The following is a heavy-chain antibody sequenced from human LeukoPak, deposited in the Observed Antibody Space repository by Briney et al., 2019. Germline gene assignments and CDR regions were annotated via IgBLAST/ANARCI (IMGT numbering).Heavy chain of an antibody. CDR3: ARWVDYGDYGGRGFDP. D-gene: IGHD4-17*01. V-gene: IGHV4-4*07. J-gene: IGHJ5*02. Sequence: SETLSLTCTVSGGSISSYYWSWIRQPAGKGLEWIGRIYTSGGTNYNPSLKSRVTMSVDTSKNQFSLKLSSVTAADTAVYYCARWVDYGDYGGRGFDPWGQGTLVTVSS. CDR2: IYTSGGT. CDR1: GGSISSYY.